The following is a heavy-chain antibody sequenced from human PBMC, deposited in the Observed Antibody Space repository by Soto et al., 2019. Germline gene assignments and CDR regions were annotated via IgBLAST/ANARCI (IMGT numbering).Heavy chain of an antibody. CDR3: AGDRGAAAFDI. CDR2: IWRDGSNK. D-gene: IGHD3-10*01. Sequence: QVQLVESGGGVVQPGRSLRLSCVASGFVFSSYGMHWCRQSPGKGLEWVAVIWRDGSNKLYADSVKGRFTISRDNFRTTLYLQMNSLRVEDTAIYYCAGDRGAAAFDIWGQGTMVTVSS. V-gene: IGHV3-33*01. CDR1: GFVFSSYG. J-gene: IGHJ3*02.